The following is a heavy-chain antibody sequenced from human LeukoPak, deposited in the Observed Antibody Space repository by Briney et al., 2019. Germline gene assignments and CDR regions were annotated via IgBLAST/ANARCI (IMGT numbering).Heavy chain of an antibody. Sequence: GASVKVSCKASGYTFTSYDIHWVRQASGQGLEWMGWMNPNSGSTGYAQKFQGRVTMTRDTSISTAYMELSSLRFEDTAVYYCARGNGGYEPNFDYWGQGTLVTVSS. V-gene: IGHV1-8*01. CDR3: ARGNGGYEPNFDY. CDR2: MNPNSGST. J-gene: IGHJ4*02. D-gene: IGHD5-12*01. CDR1: GYTFTSYD.